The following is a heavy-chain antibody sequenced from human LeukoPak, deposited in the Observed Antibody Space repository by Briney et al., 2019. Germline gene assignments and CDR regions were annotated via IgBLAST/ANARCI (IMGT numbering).Heavy chain of an antibody. D-gene: IGHD1-26*01. CDR2: IYTSGST. CDR1: GGSISSYY. V-gene: IGHV4-4*07. Sequence: KTSETLSLTCTVSGGSISSYYWSWIRQPAGKGLEWIGRIYTSGSTSYNPSPKSRVTMSVDTSKNQFSLQLSSVTAADTAVYYCARDQGSYPYCFDSWGQGTLVTVSS. J-gene: IGHJ4*02. CDR3: ARDQGSYPYCFDS.